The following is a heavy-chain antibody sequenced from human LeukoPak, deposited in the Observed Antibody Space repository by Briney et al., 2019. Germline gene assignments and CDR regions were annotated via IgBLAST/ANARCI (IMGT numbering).Heavy chain of an antibody. J-gene: IGHJ4*02. CDR3: ARELGSSWYFDY. CDR2: IFYSGST. CDR1: SGSISTSNYY. D-gene: IGHD6-13*01. Sequence: SETLSLTCTVSSGSISTSNYYWGWVRQPPGKALEWIGNIFYSGSTYYSPSLKSRVTISVDTSKNQFSLKLSSVTAADTAVYFCARELGSSWYFDYWGQGTLVTVSS. V-gene: IGHV4-39*07.